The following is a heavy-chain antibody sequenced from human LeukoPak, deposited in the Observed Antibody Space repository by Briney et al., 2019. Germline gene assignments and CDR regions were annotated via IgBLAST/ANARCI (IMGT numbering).Heavy chain of an antibody. CDR3: ARDYSVVVVIAIPGGD. D-gene: IGHD2-21*01. V-gene: IGHV3-23*01. Sequence: GGSLRLSCAASGFTFSTYSMNWVRQAPGKGLEWLSAISGGGDSTYYADSVKGRFTISRDNAKDTLYLQMNSLRVEDTAVYYCARDYSVVVVIAIPGGDWGQGTLVTVSS. CDR2: ISGGGDST. CDR1: GFTFSTYS. J-gene: IGHJ4*02.